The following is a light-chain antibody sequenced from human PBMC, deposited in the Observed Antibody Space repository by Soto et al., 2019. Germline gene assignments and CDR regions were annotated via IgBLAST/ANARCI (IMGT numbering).Light chain of an antibody. J-gene: IGKJ4*01. V-gene: IGKV3-15*01. CDR1: QSFSSN. CDR2: GAS. Sequence: IVMTQSPATLSVSPGERATLSCRASQSFSSNLVWYQQKPCQAPRLLLYGASTRATGIPARFSGSGSGTESTLTISSLQSEDFAVYYCQQYLNWLTFGGGTKVEIK. CDR3: QQYLNWLT.